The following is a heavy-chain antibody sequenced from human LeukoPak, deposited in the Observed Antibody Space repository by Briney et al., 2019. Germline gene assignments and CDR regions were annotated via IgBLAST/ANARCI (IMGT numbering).Heavy chain of an antibody. D-gene: IGHD3-16*02. CDR1: GFTFSGSA. CDR3: CIMITFGGVISLDY. CDR2: IRSKANSYAT. V-gene: IGHV3-73*01. Sequence: GGSLRLSCAASGFTFSGSAMHWVRQASGKGLEWVGRIRSKANSYATAYAASVKGRFTISRDDSKNTAYLQMNSLKTEDTAAYYCCIMITFGGVISLDYWGQGTLVTVSS. J-gene: IGHJ4*02.